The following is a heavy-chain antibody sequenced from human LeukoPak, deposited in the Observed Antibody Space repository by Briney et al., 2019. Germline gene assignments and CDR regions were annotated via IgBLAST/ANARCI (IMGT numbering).Heavy chain of an antibody. CDR2: IYYTGST. CDR1: GGAITNYY. Sequence: PSETLSLTCGVSGGAITNYYWNWIRQAPGKGLEWLGYIYYTGSTTYNPSVKSRITISLDTSKKQISLKLRSVTAADTAVYYCARWDSSGSDAFDIWGQGTMVTVSS. V-gene: IGHV4-59*01. CDR3: ARWDSSGSDAFDI. D-gene: IGHD3-22*01. J-gene: IGHJ3*02.